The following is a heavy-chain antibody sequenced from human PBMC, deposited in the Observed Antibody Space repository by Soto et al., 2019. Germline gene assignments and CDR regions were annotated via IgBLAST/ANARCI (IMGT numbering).Heavy chain of an antibody. CDR3: ASIMGYSGYDPNWVDY. Sequence: EVQLVESGGGLVQPGGSLRLSCAASGFTFSSYWMHWVRQAPGKGLVWVSRINSDGSSTSYADSVKGRFTISRDNAKNTLYLQMNSLRAEDTAVYYCASIMGYSGYDPNWVDYWGQGTLVTVSS. V-gene: IGHV3-74*01. J-gene: IGHJ4*02. D-gene: IGHD5-12*01. CDR2: INSDGSST. CDR1: GFTFSSYW.